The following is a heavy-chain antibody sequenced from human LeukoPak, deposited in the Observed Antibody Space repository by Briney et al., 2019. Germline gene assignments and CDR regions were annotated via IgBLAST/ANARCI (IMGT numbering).Heavy chain of an antibody. Sequence: SETLSLTCTVSGGSISSYYWSWIRQPPGKGLEWIGYIYYSGSTNYNPSLKSRVTISVDTSKNQVSLKLSSVTAADTAVYYCARENTAFDYWGQGTLVSVCS. V-gene: IGHV4-59*01. J-gene: IGHJ4*02. CDR3: ARENTAFDY. D-gene: IGHD2-2*02. CDR1: GGSISSYY. CDR2: IYYSGST.